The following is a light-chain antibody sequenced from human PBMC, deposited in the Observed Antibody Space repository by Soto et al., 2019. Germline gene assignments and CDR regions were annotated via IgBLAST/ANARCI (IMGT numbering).Light chain of an antibody. CDR2: AAS. Sequence: DIQMTQSPSSLSASVGDRVIITCRASQTISSHLNWYQQKPGKAPNLLVYAASSLQSGVPSRFTGSGSGTDFTLTISSLQPEDFATYFCQQRYTTPLTFGQATRLEIK. CDR1: QTISSH. V-gene: IGKV1-39*01. J-gene: IGKJ5*01. CDR3: QQRYTTPLT.